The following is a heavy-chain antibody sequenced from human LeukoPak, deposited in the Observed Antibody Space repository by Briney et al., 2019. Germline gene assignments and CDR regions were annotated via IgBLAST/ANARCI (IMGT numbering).Heavy chain of an antibody. V-gene: IGHV1-69*13. CDR2: IIPIFGTA. J-gene: IGHJ5*02. CDR1: GGTFSSYA. CDR3: ARDRRGAGDIVVVQAAAGGFDP. Sequence: ASVKVSCKASGGTFSSYAISWVRQAPGQGLEWMGGIIPIFGTANYAQKFQGRVTITADESTSTAYMELSSLRSEDTAVYYCARDRRGAGDIVVVQAAAGGFDPWGQGTLVTVSS. D-gene: IGHD2-2*01.